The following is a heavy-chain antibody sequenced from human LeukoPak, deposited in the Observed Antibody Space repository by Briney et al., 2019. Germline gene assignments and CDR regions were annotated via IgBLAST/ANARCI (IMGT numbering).Heavy chain of an antibody. CDR2: ISAYNGNT. CDR3: ARWVVPAAPGYYYYYMDV. V-gene: IGHV1-18*01. D-gene: IGHD2-2*01. Sequence: ASVKVSCKASGYTFTSYGISWVRQAPGQGLEWMGWISAYNGNTNYAQKLQGRVTMTTDTSTSTAYMELRSLRSDDTAVYYCARWVVPAAPGYYYYYMDVWGKGTTVTVSS. J-gene: IGHJ6*03. CDR1: GYTFTSYG.